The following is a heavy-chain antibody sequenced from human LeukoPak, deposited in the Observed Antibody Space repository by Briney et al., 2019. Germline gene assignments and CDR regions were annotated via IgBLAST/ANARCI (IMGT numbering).Heavy chain of an antibody. J-gene: IGHJ4*02. CDR2: IYSGGST. CDR3: AREVGTRDGYNYFDY. Sequence: GGSLRLSCAASGFTVSSNYMSWVRQAPGKGLEWVSVIYSGGSTYYADSVKGRFTISRDNSKNTLYLQMNSLRAEDTVVYYCAREVGTRDGYNYFDYWGQGTLVTVSS. V-gene: IGHV3-53*01. CDR1: GFTVSSNY. D-gene: IGHD5-24*01.